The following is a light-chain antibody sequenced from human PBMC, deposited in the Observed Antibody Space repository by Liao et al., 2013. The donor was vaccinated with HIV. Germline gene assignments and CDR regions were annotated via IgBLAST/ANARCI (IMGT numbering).Light chain of an antibody. J-gene: IGLJ3*02. Sequence: SYELTQPPSVSVSPGQTASITCSGDKLGDKYACWYQQKAGQSPLLVIYQDNLRPSGIPERFSGSNSGNTATLTISGTQAMDEADYYCQAWDSSTEVFGGGTKLTVL. V-gene: IGLV3-1*01. CDR3: QAWDSSTEV. CDR2: QDN. CDR1: KLGDKY.